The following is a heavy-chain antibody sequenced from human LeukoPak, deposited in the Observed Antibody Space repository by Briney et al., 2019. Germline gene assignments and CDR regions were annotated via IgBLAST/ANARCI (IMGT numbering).Heavy chain of an antibody. D-gene: IGHD3-16*01. CDR3: AKDLYPLRRPYYFDY. CDR1: GFTFGSYA. V-gene: IGHV3-23*01. J-gene: IGHJ4*02. CDR2: ISGSGGST. Sequence: PGRSLRLSCAASGFTFGSYAMSWVRQAPGKGLEWVSAISGSGGSTYYADSVKGRFTISRDNSKNTLYLQMNSLRAEDTAVYYCAKDLYPLRRPYYFDYWGQGTLVTVSS.